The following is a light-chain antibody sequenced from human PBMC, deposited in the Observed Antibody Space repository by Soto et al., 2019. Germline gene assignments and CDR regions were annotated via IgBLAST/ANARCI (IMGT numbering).Light chain of an antibody. Sequence: DIQMTQSPSSLSASVGDRVTITCRASQGIGNDLGWFQQKPGKAPKRLIYAASILESGVPSRFSGGGSGTEFTLPISSLQPEDFETYFFLQHIGYPHTLGRGTKLEIK. CDR1: QGIGND. CDR3: LQHIGYPHT. CDR2: AAS. V-gene: IGKV1-17*01. J-gene: IGKJ2*01.